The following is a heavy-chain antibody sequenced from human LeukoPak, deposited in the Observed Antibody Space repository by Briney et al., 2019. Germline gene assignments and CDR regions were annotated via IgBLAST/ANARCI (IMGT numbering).Heavy chain of an antibody. CDR3: AMIKEG. V-gene: IGHV3-74*01. J-gene: IGHJ4*02. Sequence: GGSLRLSCAASGFTFSNNWMHWVRLAPGKGLVWVSRINSDGRTTTYADSVKGRFTISRDNAKNTLYLQMNSLRAEDTAVYYCAMIKEGWGQGTLVTVSS. CDR1: GFTFSNNW. D-gene: IGHD3-22*01. CDR2: INSDGRTT.